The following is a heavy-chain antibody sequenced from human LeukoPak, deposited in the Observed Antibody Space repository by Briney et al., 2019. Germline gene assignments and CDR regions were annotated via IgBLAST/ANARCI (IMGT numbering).Heavy chain of an antibody. Sequence: PGGSLRLSCAASGFTFSSYGMSWVRQAPGKGLEWVSVIYSGGSTYYADSVKGRFTISRANSKNTLYLQMNSLRAEDTAVFYCAGPLWFVELLPAFDIWGQGTMVTVSS. CDR1: GFTFSSYG. CDR2: IYSGGST. V-gene: IGHV3-53*01. J-gene: IGHJ3*02. D-gene: IGHD3-10*01. CDR3: AGPLWFVELLPAFDI.